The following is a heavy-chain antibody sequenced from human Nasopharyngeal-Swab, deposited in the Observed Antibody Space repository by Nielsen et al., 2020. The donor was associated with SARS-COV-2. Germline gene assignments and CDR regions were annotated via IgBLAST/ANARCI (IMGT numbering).Heavy chain of an antibody. CDR1: GYTFTSYY. CDR2: INPSGGST. Sequence: ASVKVSCKASGYTFTSYYMHWVRQAPGQGLEWMGIINPSGGSTSYAQKFQGRVTMTRDTSTSTVYMELSSLRSEDTAVYYCARGEIYDSSGYYSYYYYYGMDVWGQGTTVTVSS. CDR3: ARGEIYDSSGYYSYYYYYGMDV. V-gene: IGHV1-46*01. D-gene: IGHD3-22*01. J-gene: IGHJ6*02.